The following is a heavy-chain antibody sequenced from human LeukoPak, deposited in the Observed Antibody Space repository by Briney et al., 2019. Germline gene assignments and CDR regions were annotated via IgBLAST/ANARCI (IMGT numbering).Heavy chain of an antibody. CDR1: GFTFSSYS. V-gene: IGHV3-21*01. D-gene: IGHD3-10*01. CDR2: ISSSSSYI. CDR3: ARAYGSGSYPFDY. Sequence: EGSLRLSCAASGFTFSSYSMNWVRQAPGKGLEWVPSISSSSSYIYYADSVKGRFTISRDNAKNSLYLQMNSLRAEDTAVYYCARAYGSGSYPFDYWGQGTLVTVSS. J-gene: IGHJ4*02.